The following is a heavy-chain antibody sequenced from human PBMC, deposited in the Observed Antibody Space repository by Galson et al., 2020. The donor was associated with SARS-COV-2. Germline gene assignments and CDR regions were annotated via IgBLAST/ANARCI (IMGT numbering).Heavy chain of an antibody. V-gene: IGHV3-30-3*01. CDR1: GFTFSSYA. Sequence: GGSLRLSCAASGFTFSSYAMHWVRQAPGKGLEWVAVISYDGSNKYYADSVKGRFTISRDNSKNTLYLQMNSLRAEDTAVYYCARTGSGSYYGYFDYWGQGTLVTVSS. D-gene: IGHD3-10*01. J-gene: IGHJ4*02. CDR3: ARTGSGSYYGYFDY. CDR2: ISYDGSNK.